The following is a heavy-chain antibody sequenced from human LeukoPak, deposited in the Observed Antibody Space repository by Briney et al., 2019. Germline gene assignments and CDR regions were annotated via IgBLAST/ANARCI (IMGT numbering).Heavy chain of an antibody. V-gene: IGHV1-69*01. CDR1: GGTFSSYA. D-gene: IGHD2/OR15-2a*01. J-gene: IGHJ2*01. CDR2: IIPIFGTA. CDR3: ARGGTDYFSAGYFDL. Sequence: SVKVSCKASGGTFSSYAISWVRQAPGQGLEWMGGIIPIFGTANYAQKFQGRVTITADESTSTAYMELSSLRSEDTAVYYRARGGTDYFSAGYFDLWGRGTLVTVSS.